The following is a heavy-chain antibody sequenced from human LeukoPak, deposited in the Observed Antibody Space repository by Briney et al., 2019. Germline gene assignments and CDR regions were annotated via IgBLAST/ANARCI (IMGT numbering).Heavy chain of an antibody. Sequence: GGSLRLSCAASGFTFSSYGMHWVRQAPGKGLEWVAVISYDGSNKYYADSVKGRFTISRDNSKNTLYLQMNSLRAEDTAVYYCAKGGYGDPIDYWGQGTLVTVSS. J-gene: IGHJ4*02. CDR1: GFTFSSYG. CDR3: AKGGYGDPIDY. V-gene: IGHV3-30*18. D-gene: IGHD4-17*01. CDR2: ISYDGSNK.